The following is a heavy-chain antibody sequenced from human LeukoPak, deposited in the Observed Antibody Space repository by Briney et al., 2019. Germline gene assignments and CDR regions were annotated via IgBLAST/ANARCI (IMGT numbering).Heavy chain of an antibody. CDR1: GGSISTYY. D-gene: IGHD3-16*01. Sequence: SETMSLMCTVSGGSISTYYWSWIRQPPGKGLEWIGYIYYSGSTNYNPSLKSRVTISVDTSKNHFSLRLSSVTAADTAVYYCARDRWGSSYFDYWGQGTLVTVSS. CDR2: IYYSGST. CDR3: ARDRWGSSYFDY. V-gene: IGHV4-59*01. J-gene: IGHJ4*02.